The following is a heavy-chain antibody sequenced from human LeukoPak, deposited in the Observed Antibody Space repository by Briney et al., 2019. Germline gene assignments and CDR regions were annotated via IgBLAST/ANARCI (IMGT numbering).Heavy chain of an antibody. V-gene: IGHV3-66*01. Sequence: GGSLRLSCAASGFTVSSNYMSWIRQAPGKGLEWVSIFYRGGSTYYADSVKGRFTVSRDNSKNILYLQMNSLRAEDTAVYYCARSQDGSGSYFYYFYIDVWGKGTTV. CDR3: ARSQDGSGSYFYYFYIDV. CDR1: GFTVSSNY. CDR2: FYRGGST. J-gene: IGHJ6*03. D-gene: IGHD3-10*01.